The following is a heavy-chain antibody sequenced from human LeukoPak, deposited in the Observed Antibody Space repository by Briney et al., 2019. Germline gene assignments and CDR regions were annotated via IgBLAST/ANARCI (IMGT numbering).Heavy chain of an antibody. CDR2: INVNGGRT. CDR1: GFTFSRYA. CDR3: VKDVGGSYAFDY. V-gene: IGHV3-64D*09. D-gene: IGHD1-26*01. Sequence: GGSLRLSCSASGFTFSRYAMHWVRQAPGKGLEYVSGINVNGGRTHYGDSVKGRFSISRDNSKNTLHLQMSTLRAEDTALYYCVKDVGGSYAFDYWGQGILVTVAS. J-gene: IGHJ4*02.